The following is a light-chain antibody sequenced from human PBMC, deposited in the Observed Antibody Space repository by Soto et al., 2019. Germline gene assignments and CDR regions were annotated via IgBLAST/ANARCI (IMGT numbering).Light chain of an antibody. CDR1: ESVSYNF. V-gene: IGKV3-20*01. CDR3: HQYRSSPWT. J-gene: IGKJ1*01. CDR2: GAS. Sequence: EIVLTQSPGTLSLSPGARATLSCRASESVSYNFLAWYRQTPGQAPRLLIYGASSRATGIPDRFSGSGSGTDFTLTISRVEPGDFAVYYCHQYRSSPWTFGQGTKVEIK.